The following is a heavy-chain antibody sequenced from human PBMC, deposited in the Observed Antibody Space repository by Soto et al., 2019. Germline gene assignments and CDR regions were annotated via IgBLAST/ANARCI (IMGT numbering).Heavy chain of an antibody. V-gene: IGHV3-15*01. Sequence: EVQLVESGGGLVKPGGSLRLSCAASGFTFSNAWMSWVRQAPGKGLEWVGRIKSISDGGTTDYAAPVKGRFTISRDDSKNTLYLQMNRLKNEDTAVYFWTPDAAIGWGPGNPVPGSS. J-gene: IGHJ4*02. CDR1: GFTFSNAW. CDR3: TPDAAIG. CDR2: IKSISDGGTT.